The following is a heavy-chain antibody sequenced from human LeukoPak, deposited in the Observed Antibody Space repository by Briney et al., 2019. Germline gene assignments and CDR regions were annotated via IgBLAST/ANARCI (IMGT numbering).Heavy chain of an antibody. J-gene: IGHJ5*02. V-gene: IGHV1-18*01. CDR2: ISAYNGNT. D-gene: IGHD5-12*01. CDR3: ASYRGLSVQNWFAP. Sequence: ASVKVSCKASGYTFTSYGISWVPPAPRQGLEWMGWISAYNGNTNYAQKLQGRVTMTTDTSTSTAYIELRSLTSDCTAVYYCASYRGLSVQNWFAPGGQETLVTVSS. CDR1: GYTFTSYG.